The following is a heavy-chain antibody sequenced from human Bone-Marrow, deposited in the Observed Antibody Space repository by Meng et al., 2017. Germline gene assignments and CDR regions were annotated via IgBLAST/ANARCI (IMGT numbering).Heavy chain of an antibody. Sequence: SGPTLVKPTETLTLTCTVSGFSLSNARMGVSWIRQPPGKALEWLAHIFSNDEKSYSTSLKRRLTISKDTSKSQVVLTMTNMDPVDTATYYCARMRQQLRYYYGMDVWGQGTTVTVSS. J-gene: IGHJ6*02. CDR3: ARMRQQLRYYYGMDV. D-gene: IGHD6-13*01. CDR1: GFSLSNARMG. CDR2: IFSNDEK. V-gene: IGHV2-26*01.